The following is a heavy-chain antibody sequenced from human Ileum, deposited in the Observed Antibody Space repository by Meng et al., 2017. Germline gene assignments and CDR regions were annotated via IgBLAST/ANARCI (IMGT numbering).Heavy chain of an antibody. CDR3: ATNKNKKIDY. CDR2: IFHTGST. Sequence: QGPGQERGPGLVEPSGTLSVACVGSGDSISSSNWWNWDGQPPGKGLEWIGEIFHTGSTNYNPSLKSRVTISADKSKNQFSLNLSSVTAADTAVYYCATNKNKKIDYWGQGTLVTVSS. V-gene: IGHV4-4*02. J-gene: IGHJ4*02. D-gene: IGHD2/OR15-2a*01. CDR1: GDSISSSNW.